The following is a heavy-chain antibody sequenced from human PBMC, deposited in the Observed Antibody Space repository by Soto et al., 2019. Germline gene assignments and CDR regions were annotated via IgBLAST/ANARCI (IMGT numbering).Heavy chain of an antibody. CDR2: VNAGNDNT. CDR3: AREVPYGYSRFDY. D-gene: IGHD5-18*01. CDR1: GYTFTNKV. Sequence: VHLVQSGAEVKKPGASVKVSCKTSGYTFTNKVIHWVRQAPGQRLEWMGWVNAGNDNTKWSREFQGRLTLTKDTSATTAYMELSSLTSEDTAIYFCAREVPYGYSRFDYWGQGTLVTVSS. J-gene: IGHJ4*02. V-gene: IGHV1-3*01.